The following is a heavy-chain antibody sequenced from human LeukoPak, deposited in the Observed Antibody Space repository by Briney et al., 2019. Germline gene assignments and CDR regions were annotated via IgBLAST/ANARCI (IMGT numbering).Heavy chain of an antibody. Sequence: ASVKVSCKASGYTFTSYYMHWVRQTPGQGLEWMGIINPSGGSTSYAQKFQGRVTMTRDTSTSTVYMELSSLRSEDTAVYYCARDRRRFLEWDYYFDYWGQGTLVTVSS. V-gene: IGHV1-46*01. CDR3: ARDRRRFLEWDYYFDY. D-gene: IGHD3-3*01. CDR1: GYTFTSYY. J-gene: IGHJ4*02. CDR2: INPSGGST.